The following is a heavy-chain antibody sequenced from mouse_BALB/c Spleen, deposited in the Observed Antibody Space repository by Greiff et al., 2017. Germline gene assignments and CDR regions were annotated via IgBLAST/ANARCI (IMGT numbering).Heavy chain of an antibody. CDR3: ARDGNYEEGAMDY. D-gene: IGHD2-1*01. CDR2: ISTYYGNT. V-gene: IGHV1-67*01. CDR1: GYTFTDYA. Sequence: QVQLQQSGPVLVRPGVSVKISCKGSGYTFTDYAMHWVKQSHAKSLEWIGVISTYYGNTNYNQKFKGKATMTVDKSSSTAYMELARLTSEDSAIYYCARDGNYEEGAMDYWGQGTSVTVSS. J-gene: IGHJ4*01.